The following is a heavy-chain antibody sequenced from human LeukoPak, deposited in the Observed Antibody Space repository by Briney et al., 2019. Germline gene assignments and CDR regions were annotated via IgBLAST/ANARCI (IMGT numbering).Heavy chain of an antibody. J-gene: IGHJ4*02. CDR3: ARTRDYYDSSGYYDY. CDR1: GGSISSYY. D-gene: IGHD3-22*01. CDR2: IYYSGST. V-gene: IGHV4-59*01. Sequence: SETLSLTCTVSGGSISSYYWSWLRQPPGKGLEWIGYIYYSGSTNYNPSLKSRVTISVDTSKNQFSLKLSSVTAADTAVYYCARTRDYYDSSGYYDYWGQGTLVTVSS.